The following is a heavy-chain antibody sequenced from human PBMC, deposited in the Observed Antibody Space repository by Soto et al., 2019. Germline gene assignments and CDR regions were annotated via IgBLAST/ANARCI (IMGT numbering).Heavy chain of an antibody. J-gene: IGHJ5*02. CDR2: ISAYNGNT. CDR3: ARSRDFIAALGDNWFDP. D-gene: IGHD6-25*01. V-gene: IGHV1-18*01. CDR1: GYTFTSYG. Sequence: GASVKVSCKASGYTFTSYGISWVRQAPGQGLEWMGWISAYNGNTNYAQKLQGRVTMTTDTSTSTAYMELRSLRSDDTAVYYCARSRDFIAALGDNWFDPWGQGTLVTVSS.